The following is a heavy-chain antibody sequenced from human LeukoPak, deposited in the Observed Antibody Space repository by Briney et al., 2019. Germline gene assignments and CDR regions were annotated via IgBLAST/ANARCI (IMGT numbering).Heavy chain of an antibody. J-gene: IGHJ5*02. CDR3: ARVVTAAGLDL. CDR1: GGPISGSIT. CDR2: VHYDGRT. V-gene: IGHV4-39*07. Sequence: PSETLSLTCTVSGGPISGSITWAWFPQPPGKGLKWIGNVHYDGRTASNPSLKSRVTMSLDTSTNQFSLKMNSVTATDTALYYCARVVTAAGLDLWGQGILVTISS. D-gene: IGHD6-25*01.